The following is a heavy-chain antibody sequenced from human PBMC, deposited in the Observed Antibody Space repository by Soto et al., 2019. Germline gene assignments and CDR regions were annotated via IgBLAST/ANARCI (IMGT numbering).Heavy chain of an antibody. CDR2: IKQDGSEK. CDR1: GVTFSSYW. J-gene: IGHJ6*02. CDR3: ARGYCSSTSCYPTASYDYYYCYGMDV. D-gene: IGHD2-2*01. Sequence: EVQLVESGGGLVQPGGSLRLSCAASGVTFSSYWMSWVRQAPGQGLEWVANIKQDGSEKYYVDSVKGRFTISRDNAKNSLYLQMNSLGAEDTAVYYCARGYCSSTSCYPTASYDYYYCYGMDVWGQGTTVTVSS. V-gene: IGHV3-7*05.